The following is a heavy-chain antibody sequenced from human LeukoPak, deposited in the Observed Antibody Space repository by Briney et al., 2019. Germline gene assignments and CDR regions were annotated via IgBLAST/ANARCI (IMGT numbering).Heavy chain of an antibody. CDR3: AICSSTWSGDRPDS. CDR1: GYTFTSYD. D-gene: IGHD2-2*01. V-gene: IGHV1-8*01. Sequence: GASVKVSCKASGYTFTSYDINWVRQATGQGLEWMGWMNPNSGNTGYAQKFQGRVTMTRNTSISTAYLELNSLRSEDTAVYYCAICSSTWSGDRPDSWGQGSLVTVSS. J-gene: IGHJ4*02. CDR2: MNPNSGNT.